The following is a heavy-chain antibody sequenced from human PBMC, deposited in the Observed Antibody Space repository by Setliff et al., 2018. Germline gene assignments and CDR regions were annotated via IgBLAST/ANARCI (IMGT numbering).Heavy chain of an antibody. CDR3: ARDLIPLGMGFHFDY. Sequence: PGGSLRLSCAASGFTFSSSAMAWVRQAPGKGLEWVSYISNSDSTIYYADSVKGRFTISRDNAKNSLYLQMNSLRAEDTAVYYCARDLIPLGMGFHFDYWGQGTLVTVSS. V-gene: IGHV3-48*04. D-gene: IGHD2-21*01. CDR1: GFTFSSSA. CDR2: ISNSDSTI. J-gene: IGHJ4*02.